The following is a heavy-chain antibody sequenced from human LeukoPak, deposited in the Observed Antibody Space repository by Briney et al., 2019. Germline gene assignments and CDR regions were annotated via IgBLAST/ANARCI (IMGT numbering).Heavy chain of an antibody. CDR1: GGSISSYY. Sequence: SETLSLTCTVSGGSISSYYWSWIRQPPGKGLEWIGYIYYSGTTNYNPSLKSRVTISVDTSKNQFSLKLSTVTAADTAVYYCARVSWFPGTSYYYMDVWGKGTTVTVSS. CDR3: ARVSWFPGTSYYYMDV. CDR2: IYYSGTT. V-gene: IGHV4-59*01. D-gene: IGHD1-1*01. J-gene: IGHJ6*03.